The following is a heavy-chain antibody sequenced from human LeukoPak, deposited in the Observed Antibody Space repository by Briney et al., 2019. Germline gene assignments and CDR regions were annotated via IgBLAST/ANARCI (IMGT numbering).Heavy chain of an antibody. CDR1: GGSISSYY. J-gene: IGHJ6*02. CDR3: ARVRLSDYDILTGYPTPYYYYGMDV. V-gene: IGHV4-59*01. Sequence: SETLSLTCTVSGGSISSYYWSWIRQPPGKGLEWIGYIYYSGSTNYNPSLKSRVTISVDTSKNQFSLKLSSVTAADTAVYYCARVRLSDYDILTGYPTPYYYYGMDVWGQGTTVTVSS. D-gene: IGHD3-9*01. CDR2: IYYSGST.